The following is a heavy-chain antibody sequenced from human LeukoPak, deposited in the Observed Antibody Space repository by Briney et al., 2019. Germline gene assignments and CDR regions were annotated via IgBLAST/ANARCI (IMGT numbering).Heavy chain of an antibody. Sequence: GGSLKLSCVASGFTFSSYWMHWVRQAPGKGLVWVSRINSDGSSTSYADSVKGRFTISRDNAKNTLYLQMNSLRAEDTAVYYCARDMVRGVIIKNDAFDIWGQGTMVTVSS. D-gene: IGHD3-10*01. V-gene: IGHV3-74*01. J-gene: IGHJ3*02. CDR3: ARDMVRGVIIKNDAFDI. CDR1: GFTFSSYW. CDR2: INSDGSST.